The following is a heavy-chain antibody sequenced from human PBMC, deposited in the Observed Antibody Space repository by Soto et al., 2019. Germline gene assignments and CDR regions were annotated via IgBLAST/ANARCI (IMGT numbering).Heavy chain of an antibody. CDR2: ISHIGNT. J-gene: IGHJ3*01. Sequence: TLSLTCAVSGGSISNGGYSWSWLLQPPGKGLEWIGFISHIGNTYYNPSLRSRVIISIDKSRNHFSLGLKSVTAADTAVYYCDRTSYDILTGRLDAFDVWGQGTMVTVSS. V-gene: IGHV4-30-2*01. D-gene: IGHD3-9*01. CDR1: GGSISNGGYS. CDR3: DRTSYDILTGRLDAFDV.